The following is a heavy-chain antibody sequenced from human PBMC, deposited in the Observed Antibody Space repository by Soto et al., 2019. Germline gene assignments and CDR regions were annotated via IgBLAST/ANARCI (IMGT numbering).Heavy chain of an antibody. CDR1: RFTFSSFW. CDR2: INPDGSEK. V-gene: IGHV3-7*01. J-gene: IGHJ4*02. Sequence: AGSLRLSCAASRFTFSSFWMDWVRQAPGKGLEWVANINPDGSEKHYEDSVKGRFTISRDNAKNSLYLQMSSLTAEDSALYYCSRSLDSWGQGTRVTVSS. CDR3: SRSLDS.